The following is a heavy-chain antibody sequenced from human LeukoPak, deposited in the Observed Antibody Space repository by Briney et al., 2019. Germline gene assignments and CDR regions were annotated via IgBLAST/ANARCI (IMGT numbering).Heavy chain of an antibody. J-gene: IGHJ3*02. Sequence: PSETLSLTCIVSGGSIRTNSYYWGWIRQPPGKGLEWIGNVFYSGSTYYSPSLKSRLTVSVDTSKNQFSLKLSSVTAADTAVYYCARNPVAGMGATFDMWGQGTMVTVSS. D-gene: IGHD6-19*01. CDR2: VFYSGST. CDR1: GGSIRTNSYY. CDR3: ARNPVAGMGATFDM. V-gene: IGHV4-39*01.